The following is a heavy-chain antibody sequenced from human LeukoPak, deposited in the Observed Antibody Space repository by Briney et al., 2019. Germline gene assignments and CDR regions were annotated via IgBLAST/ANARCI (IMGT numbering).Heavy chain of an antibody. D-gene: IGHD3-10*02. CDR1: GFTFSNHG. Sequence: GGSLRLSCAASGFTFSNHGMNWVRQAPGKGLEWVSGISPSGGITYYADSVKGRFTISRDSPKNTLYLEVISLTAEDTAVYYCAELGITMIGGVWGKGTTVTISS. CDR2: ISPSGGIT. V-gene: IGHV3-23*01. J-gene: IGHJ6*04. CDR3: AELGITMIGGV.